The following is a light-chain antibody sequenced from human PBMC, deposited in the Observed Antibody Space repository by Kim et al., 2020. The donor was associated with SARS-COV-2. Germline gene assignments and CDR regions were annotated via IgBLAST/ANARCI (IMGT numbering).Light chain of an antibody. J-gene: IGLJ1*01. CDR2: DVT. CDR1: DSDVGGFNF. V-gene: IGLV2-14*03. CDR3: TSYSSTTTLYV. Sequence: SITISCTGTDSDVGGFNFVSWYQKHPDKAPKLMIYDVTYRPSGISTRFSGSKSGKTASLTISGLQADDEADYFCTSYSSTTTLYVFGTGTKVTV.